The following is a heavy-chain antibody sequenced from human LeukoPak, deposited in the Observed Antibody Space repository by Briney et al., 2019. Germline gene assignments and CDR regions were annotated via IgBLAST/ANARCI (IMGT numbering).Heavy chain of an antibody. Sequence: SATLSLTCTVSGGSIRSGSYYWSWIRQPPGKGLEWFGEINHSGSTNYNPSLKSRVTISVDTSKNQFSLKLSSVTAADTAVYYCARGGGSGSYSYFDYWGQGTLVTVSS. D-gene: IGHD1-26*01. CDR2: INHSGST. V-gene: IGHV4-39*07. J-gene: IGHJ4*02. CDR1: GGSIRSGSYY. CDR3: ARGGGSGSYSYFDY.